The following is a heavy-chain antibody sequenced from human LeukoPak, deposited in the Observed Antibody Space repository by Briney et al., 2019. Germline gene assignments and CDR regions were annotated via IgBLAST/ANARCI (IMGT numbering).Heavy chain of an antibody. CDR1: GGSISSSS. CDR3: ARDSVYATNGFYP. Sequence: PSETLSLTCTISGGSISSSSCSWIWQPPPKGLEWVGYITFSGSNHYIPSLESRVTISLDTSKNQFSLKLRSVSAADTAVYFCARDSVYATNGFYPWGEGSLVTVSS. J-gene: IGHJ5*02. D-gene: IGHD2-8*01. V-gene: IGHV4-59*01. CDR2: ITFSGSN.